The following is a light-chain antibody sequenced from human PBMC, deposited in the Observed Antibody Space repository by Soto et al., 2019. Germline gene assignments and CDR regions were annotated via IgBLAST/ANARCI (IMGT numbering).Light chain of an antibody. CDR1: QSVSSN. V-gene: IGKV3-15*01. CDR3: QQYNNWPRT. CDR2: GAS. J-gene: IGKJ1*01. Sequence: EIVMTQSPATLSVSPGERATLSCSASQSVSSNLAWYQQKPGQAPRLLIYGASTRATGIPARFSGSGSGTEFTLTISRLQYEDSAVYYRQQYNNWPRTFGQGTKV.